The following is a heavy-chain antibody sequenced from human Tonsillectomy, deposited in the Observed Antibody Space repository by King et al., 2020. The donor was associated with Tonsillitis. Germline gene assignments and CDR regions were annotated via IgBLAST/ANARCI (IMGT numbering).Heavy chain of an antibody. CDR3: ARVDIGSYSRPFDY. CDR2: IYYSGST. Sequence: VQLQESGPGLVKPSETLSLTCTVSGGSISSYYWSWIRQPPGKGLEWIGYIYYSGSTNYNPSLKSRVTTSVDTSKNQFSLKLSSVTAADTAVYYCARVDIGSYSRPFDYWGQGTLVTVSS. D-gene: IGHD1-26*01. J-gene: IGHJ4*02. V-gene: IGHV4-59*01. CDR1: GGSISSYY.